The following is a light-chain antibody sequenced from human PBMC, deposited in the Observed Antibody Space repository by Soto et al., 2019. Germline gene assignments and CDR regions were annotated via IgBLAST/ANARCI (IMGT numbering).Light chain of an antibody. CDR1: QSLLHSHGYNY. V-gene: IGKV2-28*01. J-gene: IGKJ5*01. CDR3: MQALQVPIT. Sequence: DIVMTQIPVSLPVTPGEPAAISCKPSQSLLHSHGYNYMDWYLQKPGQSPQLLIYFGSYRASGVPDRFSGSGSGTNFTLRISRVETDDFGIYYCMQALQVPITFGQGTRLEIK. CDR2: FGS.